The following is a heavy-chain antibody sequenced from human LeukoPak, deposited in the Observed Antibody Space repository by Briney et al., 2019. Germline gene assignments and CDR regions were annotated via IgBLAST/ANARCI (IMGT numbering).Heavy chain of an antibody. D-gene: IGHD6-19*01. V-gene: IGHV3-7*01. J-gene: IGHJ4*02. CDR2: MKQDGSDK. Sequence: GGSLRLSCAASGFTFSSYWMSWVRQAPGKGLEWVANMKQDGSDKYYVDSVKGRFTISRDDAKNSLYLQMNSLRAEDTAVYYCARLRSSGWYSPVDYWGQGTLVTVSS. CDR3: ARLRSSGWYSPVDY. CDR1: GFTFSSYW.